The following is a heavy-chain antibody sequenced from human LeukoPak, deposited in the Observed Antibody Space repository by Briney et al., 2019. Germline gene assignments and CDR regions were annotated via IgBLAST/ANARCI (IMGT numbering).Heavy chain of an antibody. D-gene: IGHD3-10*01. Sequence: GASVKVSCKASGYTFTSYGISWVRQAPGQRLEWMGWISAYNGNTNYAQKLQGRVTMTTDTSTSTAYMELRSLRSNDTAVYYCARDYGSGSYYTPLDYWGQGTLVTVSS. V-gene: IGHV1-18*01. CDR3: ARDYGSGSYYTPLDY. CDR1: GYTFTSYG. CDR2: ISAYNGNT. J-gene: IGHJ4*02.